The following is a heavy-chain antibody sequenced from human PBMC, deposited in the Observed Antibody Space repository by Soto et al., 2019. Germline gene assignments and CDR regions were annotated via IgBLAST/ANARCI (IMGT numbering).Heavy chain of an antibody. CDR3: ARLKLGYCSGGSCYQGAHFDY. J-gene: IGHJ4*02. Sequence: GGSLRLSCAASGFTFSSYAMHWVRQAPGKGLEYVSAISSNGGSTYYANSVKGRFTISRDNSKNTLYLQMGSLRAEDMAVYYCARLKLGYCSGGSCYQGAHFDYWGQGTLVTVSS. V-gene: IGHV3-64*01. CDR1: GFTFSSYA. CDR2: ISSNGGST. D-gene: IGHD2-15*01.